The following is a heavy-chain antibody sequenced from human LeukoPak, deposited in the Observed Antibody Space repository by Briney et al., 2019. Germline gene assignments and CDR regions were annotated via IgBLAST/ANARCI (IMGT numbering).Heavy chain of an antibody. CDR2: IIPIFGTA. J-gene: IGHJ4*02. CDR3: ARTGNHYYDSSGYYYDYFDY. D-gene: IGHD3-22*01. Sequence: SVKVSCKASGGTFSSYAISWVRQAPGQGLEWKGGIIPIFGTANYAQKFQGRVTITTDESTSTAYMELSSLRSEDTAVYYCARTGNHYYDSSGYYYDYFDYWGQGALVTVSS. V-gene: IGHV1-69*05. CDR1: GGTFSSYA.